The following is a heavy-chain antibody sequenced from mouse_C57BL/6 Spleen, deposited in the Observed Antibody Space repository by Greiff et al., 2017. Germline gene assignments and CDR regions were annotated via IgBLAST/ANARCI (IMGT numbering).Heavy chain of an antibody. CDR2: ISSGGSYT. D-gene: IGHD1-1*01. Sequence: EVKLVESGGDLVKPGGSLKLSCAASGFTFSSYGMSWVRQTPDKRLEWVATISSGGSYTYYPDSVKGRFTISRDNDKNTLYLQMSSLKSEDTAMYYCARNYGSSYAMDYWGQGTSVTVSS. J-gene: IGHJ4*01. V-gene: IGHV5-6*01. CDR3: ARNYGSSYAMDY. CDR1: GFTFSSYG.